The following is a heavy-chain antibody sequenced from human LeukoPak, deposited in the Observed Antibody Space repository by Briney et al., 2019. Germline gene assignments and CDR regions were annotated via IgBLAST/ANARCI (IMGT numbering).Heavy chain of an antibody. V-gene: IGHV4-59*01. CDR2: IYYSGDT. J-gene: IGHJ3*02. Sequence: SETLSLTCTVSGGSISTYHWSWIRQPPGKGLEWIGYIYYSGDTKQNPSLNSRATISVDTSKNQFSLKLKSVAAADTAVYYCARQYIVVVPAAKDAFDIWGHGTMVTVSS. D-gene: IGHD2-2*01. CDR1: GGSISTYH. CDR3: ARQYIVVVPAAKDAFDI.